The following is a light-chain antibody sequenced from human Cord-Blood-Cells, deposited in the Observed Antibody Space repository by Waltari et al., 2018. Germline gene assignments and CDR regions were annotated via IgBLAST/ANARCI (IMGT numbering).Light chain of an antibody. CDR2: SAS. J-gene: IGKJ4*01. CDR1: QSVSSSY. Sequence: EIVLTQSPGTLSLSPGERATLSCRASQSVSSSYLAWYQQKPGQAPRLLIYSASSRATGIPDRFSGSGSGTDFTLTISRLEPEDFAVYYCQQYGSSPRRLTFGGGTKVEIK. CDR3: QQYGSSPRRLT. V-gene: IGKV3-20*01.